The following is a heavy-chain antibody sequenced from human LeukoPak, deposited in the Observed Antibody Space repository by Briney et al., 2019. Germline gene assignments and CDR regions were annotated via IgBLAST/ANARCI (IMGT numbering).Heavy chain of an antibody. D-gene: IGHD4-17*01. V-gene: IGHV4-34*01. Sequence: PEALSLTCRVYRGSSRGDFWGWIRQPPGKGVEWSGEIDTSGSTNYSPCLKCRVTMSVDTSKNQFSLNLNSVTAADTAVYYCARRGDGDYSTRYFDLWGRGTLVTVSS. CDR3: ARRGDGDYSTRYFDL. CDR2: IDTSGST. CDR1: RGSSRGDF. J-gene: IGHJ2*01.